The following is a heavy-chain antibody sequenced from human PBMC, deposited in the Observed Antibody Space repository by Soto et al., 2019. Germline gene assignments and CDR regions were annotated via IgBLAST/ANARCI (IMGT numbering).Heavy chain of an antibody. V-gene: IGHV2-26*01. Sequence: QVTLKESGPVLVKPTETLTLTCTVSGFSLSNARMGVSWIRQPPGKALEWLAHIFSNDEKSYSTSLKSRLTIPRDTAKSHVVLHMTNMDPVDTATYYCARISMVLGVTTYYYYGMDVWGQGTTVTVSS. CDR3: ARISMVLGVTTYYYYGMDV. D-gene: IGHD3-10*01. CDR2: IFSNDEK. CDR1: GFSLSNARMG. J-gene: IGHJ6*02.